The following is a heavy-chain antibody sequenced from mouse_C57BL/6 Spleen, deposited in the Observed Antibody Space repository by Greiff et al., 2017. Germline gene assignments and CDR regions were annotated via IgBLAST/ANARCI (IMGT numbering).Heavy chain of an antibody. V-gene: IGHV1-78*01. Sequence: QVQLKESDAELVKPGASVKISCKVSGYTFTDHTIHWMKQRPEQGLEWIGYIYPRDGSTKYNEKFKGKATLTADKSSSTAYMQLNSLTSEDSAVYFCARRVYDGYYGWYFDVWGTGTTVTVSS. D-gene: IGHD2-3*01. CDR2: IYPRDGST. CDR3: ARRVYDGYYGWYFDV. J-gene: IGHJ1*03. CDR1: GYTFTDHT.